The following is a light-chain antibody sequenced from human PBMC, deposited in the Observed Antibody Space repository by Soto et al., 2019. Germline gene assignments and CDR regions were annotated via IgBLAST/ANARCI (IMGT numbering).Light chain of an antibody. J-gene: IGLJ2*01. CDR1: NSNIESDT. V-gene: IGLV1-44*01. Sequence: QSALTQPPSASGTPGQRVTISCSGSNSNIESDTVSWYQQLPGTAPRLLVYSNDQRPSGVPDRFSGSRSGTSASLAISGLQSEDEAHYYCAAWDSSLSGGAVFGGGTKLTVL. CDR2: SND. CDR3: AAWDSSLSGGAV.